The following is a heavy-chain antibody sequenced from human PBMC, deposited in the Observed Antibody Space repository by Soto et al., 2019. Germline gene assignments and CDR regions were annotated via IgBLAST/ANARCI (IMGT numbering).Heavy chain of an antibody. V-gene: IGHV4-31*03. CDR2: IYYSGST. D-gene: IGHD3-3*01. Sequence: VQLQESGPGLVKPSQTLSLTCTVSGGSISSGDYYWSWIRQHPGKGLEWIGYIYYSGSTSYTPSLKGRVTISLDTSKNQCSLKLSSVTAADTAVYFCARWWSGSRQGFDPWGQGTLVTVSS. J-gene: IGHJ5*02. CDR1: GGSISSGDYY. CDR3: ARWWSGSRQGFDP.